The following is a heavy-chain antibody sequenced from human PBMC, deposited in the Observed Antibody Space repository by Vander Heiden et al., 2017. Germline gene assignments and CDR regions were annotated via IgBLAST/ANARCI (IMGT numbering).Heavy chain of an antibody. V-gene: IGHV3-53*01. Sequence: ELRRVESGGGLIQPGGSLRLSCAASGFTARSNYMSWVRQAPGKGLEWVSVIYSGGSTYYADSVKGRFTISRDNSKNTLYLQMNSLRAEDTAVYYCALGSGKVGSFDYWGQGTLVTVSS. D-gene: IGHD1-26*01. J-gene: IGHJ4*02. CDR2: IYSGGST. CDR1: GFTARSNY. CDR3: ALGSGKVGSFDY.